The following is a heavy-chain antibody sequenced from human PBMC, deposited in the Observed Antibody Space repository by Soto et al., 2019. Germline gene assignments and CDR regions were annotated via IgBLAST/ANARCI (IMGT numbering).Heavy chain of an antibody. CDR1: GGSISSYY. D-gene: IGHD6-13*01. V-gene: IGHV4-59*01. CDR2: IYYSGST. Sequence: PSETLSLTCTVSGGSISSYYFSWIRRPPGKGREWIGYIYYSGSTNYNPSLKSRVTISVDTSKNHFSLKLSSATAADTAVYYCATSYGNAWYTYWGQGTQVTVSX. J-gene: IGHJ4*02. CDR3: ATSYGNAWYTY.